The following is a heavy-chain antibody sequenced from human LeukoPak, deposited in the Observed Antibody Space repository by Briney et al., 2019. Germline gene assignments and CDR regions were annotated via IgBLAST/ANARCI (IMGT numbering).Heavy chain of an antibody. J-gene: IGHJ4*02. Sequence: ASVKVSCKASGYTFTGYYMHWVRQAPGQGLEWMGWINPNSGGTNYAQKCQGRVTMTRDTSISTAYMELSRLRSDDTAVYYCARDISIAYFDYWGQGTLVTVSS. CDR1: GYTFTGYY. CDR2: INPNSGGT. D-gene: IGHD6-6*01. CDR3: ARDISIAYFDY. V-gene: IGHV1-2*02.